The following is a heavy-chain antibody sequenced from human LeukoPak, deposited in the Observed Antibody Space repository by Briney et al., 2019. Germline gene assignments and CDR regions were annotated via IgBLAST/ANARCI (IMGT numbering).Heavy chain of an antibody. Sequence: SETLSLTCAVYGGSFSGYYWSWIRQPPGKGLEWIGEINHSGSTNYNPSLRSRVTISVDTSKNQFSLKLSSVTAADTAVYYCARQEYSSGWYPFDYWGQGTLVTVSS. CDR1: GGSFSGYY. D-gene: IGHD6-19*01. CDR3: ARQEYSSGWYPFDY. V-gene: IGHV4-34*01. J-gene: IGHJ4*02. CDR2: INHSGST.